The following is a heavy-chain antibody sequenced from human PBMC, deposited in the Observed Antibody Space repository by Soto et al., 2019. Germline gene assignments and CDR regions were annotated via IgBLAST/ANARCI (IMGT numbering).Heavy chain of an antibody. CDR1: GGSISIGGYL. Sequence: SETLSLTCSVSGGSISIGGYLWNCIRQPPGKGLEWIGYSYHSGSTYYNPPLKSRVVISVDRSNNQFSLKLTSVTAADTAVYYCARGDAGYYGMDVRGQGTTVTVSS. CDR2: SYHSGST. V-gene: IGHV4-30-2*01. J-gene: IGHJ6*02. CDR3: ARGDAGYYGMDV.